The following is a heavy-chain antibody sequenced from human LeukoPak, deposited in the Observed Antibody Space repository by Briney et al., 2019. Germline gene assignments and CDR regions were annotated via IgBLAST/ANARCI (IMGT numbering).Heavy chain of an antibody. V-gene: IGHV4-59*01. Sequence: SETLSLTCTVSGGSISSYYWSWIRQPPGKGQEWIGCIYYSGSTNYNPSLKSRVTISVDTSKNQFSLKLSSVTAADTAVYYCVRAQYSSSWDKIYYFDYWGQGTLVTVSS. J-gene: IGHJ4*02. CDR3: VRAQYSSSWDKIYYFDY. D-gene: IGHD6-13*01. CDR2: IYYSGST. CDR1: GGSISSYY.